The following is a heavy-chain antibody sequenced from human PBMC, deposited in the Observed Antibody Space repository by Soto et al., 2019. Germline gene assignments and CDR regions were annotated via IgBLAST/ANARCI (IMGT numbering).Heavy chain of an antibody. CDR1: GFTFSSYG. Sequence: QVQLVESGGGVVQPGRSLRLSCAASGFTFSSYGMHWVRQAPGKGLEWVAVISYDGSNKYYEDTVKGRFTISRDNSKNTLYLQMNSLRAEDTAVYYCAKDQYSGSSCPGYWGQGTLVTVSS. CDR2: ISYDGSNK. CDR3: AKDQYSGSSCPGY. V-gene: IGHV3-30*18. D-gene: IGHD1-26*01. J-gene: IGHJ4*02.